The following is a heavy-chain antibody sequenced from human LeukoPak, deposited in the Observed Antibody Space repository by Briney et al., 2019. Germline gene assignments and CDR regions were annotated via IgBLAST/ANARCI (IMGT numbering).Heavy chain of an antibody. V-gene: IGHV3-15*01. J-gene: IGHJ4*02. D-gene: IGHD3-10*01. CDR3: TTDDYGSGSYFDY. Sequence: GGSLRLSCAASGFTFSNAWMRWVRQAPGKGLEWVGRIKSKTDGGTTDYAAPVKGRFTISRDDSKNTLYLQMNSLKTEDTAVYYCTTDDYGSGSYFDYWGQGTLVTVSS. CDR1: GFTFSNAW. CDR2: IKSKTDGGTT.